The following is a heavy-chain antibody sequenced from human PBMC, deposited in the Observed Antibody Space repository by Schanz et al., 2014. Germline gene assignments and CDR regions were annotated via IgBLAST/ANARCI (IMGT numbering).Heavy chain of an antibody. CDR3: ARHMGRLSSSRGNYFDY. CDR1: GGSFSGYW. CDR2: IYHSGST. J-gene: IGHJ4*02. Sequence: QVQLQRWGARLLKPSETLSLTCAFSGGSFSGYWWTWVRQSPGKGLEWIGSIYHSGSTYNNPSLKSRVTMSVDTSKTQFSLMLSSVTAADTALYYCARHMGRLSSSRGNYFDYWGQGTLVTVSS. D-gene: IGHD6-13*01. V-gene: IGHV4-34*02.